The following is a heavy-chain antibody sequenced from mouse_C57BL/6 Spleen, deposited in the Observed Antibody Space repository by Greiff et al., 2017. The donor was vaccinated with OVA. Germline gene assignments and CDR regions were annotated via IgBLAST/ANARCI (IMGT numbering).Heavy chain of an antibody. CDR2: IKPNYGTT. CDR3: ADGGYDYDGAWFAY. D-gene: IGHD2-4*01. J-gene: IGHJ3*01. V-gene: IGHV1-39*01. CDR1: GYSFTDYN. Sequence: VQLQQSGPELVTPGASVKISCKASGYSFTDYNMNWVKQSNGKSLEWIGVIKPNYGTTSYNQKFKGKATLTVDQSSSTAYMQLNSLTSEDSAVYYGADGGYDYDGAWFAYWGQGTLVTVSA.